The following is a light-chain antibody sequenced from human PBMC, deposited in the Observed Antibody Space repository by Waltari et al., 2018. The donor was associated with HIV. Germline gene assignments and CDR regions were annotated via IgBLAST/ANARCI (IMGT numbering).Light chain of an antibody. Sequence: QSVPTHPPSASGPRAQRAPISWSASKPNIGNNHVERYQQLPGKAPKLLIYSNNQRPSGVPDRFSGSKSGTSGSLAISGLQSEDEADYYCGAWDDSLHGPLFGGGTKLTVL. V-gene: IGLV1-44*01. CDR3: GAWDDSLHGPL. CDR2: SNN. CDR1: KPNIGNNH. J-gene: IGLJ2*01.